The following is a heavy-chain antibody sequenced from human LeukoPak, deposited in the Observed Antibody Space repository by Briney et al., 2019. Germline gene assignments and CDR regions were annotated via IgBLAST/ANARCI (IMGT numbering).Heavy chain of an antibody. V-gene: IGHV3-21*01. D-gene: IGHD3-10*01. CDR1: GFSFSNHE. CDR3: ARERGTMVRGVIPDY. J-gene: IGHJ4*02. CDR2: ISSSSSYI. Sequence: GGSLRLSCAASGFSFSNHEMNWVRQAPGKGLEWVSSISSSSSYIYYADSVKGRFTISRDNAKNSLYLQMNSLRAEDTAVYYCARERGTMVRGVIPDYWGQGTLVTVSS.